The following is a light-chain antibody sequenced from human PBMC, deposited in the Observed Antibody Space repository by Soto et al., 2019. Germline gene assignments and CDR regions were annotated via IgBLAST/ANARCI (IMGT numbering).Light chain of an antibody. CDR1: SSNIGSNI. CDR3: SAWDASLNAIL. J-gene: IGLJ3*02. CDR2: NND. Sequence: QSVLSQPPSASGTPGQRVTISCSGRSSNIGSNIVYWYQQLPGTAPKLLIYNNDQRPSGVPVRFSGSKSGTSASLAISGLQSEDEADYYCSAWDASLNAILFGGGTKLTVL. V-gene: IGLV1-44*01.